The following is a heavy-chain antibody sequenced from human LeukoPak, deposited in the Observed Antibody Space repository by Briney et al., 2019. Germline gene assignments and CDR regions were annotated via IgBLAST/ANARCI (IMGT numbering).Heavy chain of an antibody. CDR1: GFTFSSYA. J-gene: IGHJ4*02. CDR2: ISGSAVDT. D-gene: IGHD5-18*01. V-gene: IGHV3-23*01. CDR3: AMGAMVLFY. Sequence: GGSLRLSCAASGFTFSSYAMSWVRQAPGKGLEWVSAISGSAVDTWYADSVKGRFTISRDNSKDTLYLQMNSLRAEDTAVYYCAMGAMVLFYWGQGTLVTVSS.